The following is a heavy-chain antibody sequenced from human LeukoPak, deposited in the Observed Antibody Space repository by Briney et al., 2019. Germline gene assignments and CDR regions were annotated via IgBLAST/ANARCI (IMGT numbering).Heavy chain of an antibody. CDR1: GGSFSGYY. CDR3: ARGIRYYYDSSGYHNWFDP. V-gene: IGHV4-34*01. D-gene: IGHD3-22*01. Sequence: PSETLSLTCAVYGGSFSGYYWSWIRQPPGKGLEWIGEINHSGSTNYNTSLKSRVTISVDTSKNQSSLKLSSVTAADTAVYYCARGIRYYYDSSGYHNWFDPWGQGTLVTVSS. J-gene: IGHJ5*02. CDR2: INHSGST.